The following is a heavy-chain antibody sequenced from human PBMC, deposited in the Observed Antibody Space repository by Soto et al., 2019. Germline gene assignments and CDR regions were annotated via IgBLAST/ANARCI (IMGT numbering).Heavy chain of an antibody. Sequence: EVQLVESGGGLVKPGGSLRLSCAASGFTFSNAWMSWVRQAPGKGLEWVGRIKSKTDGGTTDYAAPVKGRFTISRDDSKNTLYLQMNSLETEDTAVYYCTTAVYYYGSGSYFKIVDYWGQGTLVTVSS. CDR1: GFTFSNAW. D-gene: IGHD3-10*01. J-gene: IGHJ4*02. V-gene: IGHV3-15*01. CDR2: IKSKTDGGTT. CDR3: TTAVYYYGSGSYFKIVDY.